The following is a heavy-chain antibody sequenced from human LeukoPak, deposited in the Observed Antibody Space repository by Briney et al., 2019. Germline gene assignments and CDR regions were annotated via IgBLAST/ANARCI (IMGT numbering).Heavy chain of an antibody. D-gene: IGHD3-22*01. J-gene: IGHJ3*02. CDR1: GYIFTSYW. V-gene: IGHV5-51*01. CDR2: IYPGDSDT. CDR3: ARRSGKLKFPIVVVMGLGAFDI. Sequence: GESLKISCKGSGYIFTSYWIGWVRQMPGKGLEWMGIIYPGDSDTRYSPSFQGQVTISADKSISTAYLQWSSLKASDTAMYYCARRSGKLKFPIVVVMGLGAFDIWGQGTMVTVSS.